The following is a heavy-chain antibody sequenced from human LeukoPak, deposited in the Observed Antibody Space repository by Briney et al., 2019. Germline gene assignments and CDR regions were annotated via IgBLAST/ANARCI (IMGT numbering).Heavy chain of an antibody. D-gene: IGHD4-17*01. Sequence: PSGTLSLTCGVSGGSISNGNWWSWVRQPPGKGLEWIGEIHRSGSTNCNPSLKSRVTISVDESKNQFSLMMTSVTAADTAVYYCARNGYYSADYWGQGTLVTVSS. CDR1: GGSISNGNW. J-gene: IGHJ4*02. CDR3: ARNGYYSADY. V-gene: IGHV4-4*02. CDR2: IHRSGST.